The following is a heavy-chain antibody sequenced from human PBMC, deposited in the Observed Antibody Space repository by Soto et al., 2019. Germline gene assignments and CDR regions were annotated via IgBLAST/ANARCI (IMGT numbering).Heavy chain of an antibody. D-gene: IGHD1-26*01. CDR1: GFTFNSYS. J-gene: IGHJ4*02. CDR3: ASSASPDAY. Sequence: EVQLVESGGGLVQPGGSLRLSCVASGFTFNSYSMNWVRQAPGKGLEWISYINSGSTSVFYADSVKGRFTISRDNAKNSLYLQMPSRRAEDTAVYYCASSASPDAYWGQGTLVTVSS. V-gene: IGHV3-48*01. CDR2: INSGSTSV.